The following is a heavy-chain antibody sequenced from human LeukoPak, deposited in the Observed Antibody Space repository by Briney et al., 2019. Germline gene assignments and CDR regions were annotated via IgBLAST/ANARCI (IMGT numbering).Heavy chain of an antibody. CDR2: IIPIFGTA. Sequence: ASVKVSCKASGGTLSSYAISWVRQAPGQGLEWMGGIIPIFGTANYAQKFQGRVTITADESTSTAYMELSSLRSEDTAVYYCARDRGGYDQYYGMDVWGQGTTVTVSS. CDR1: GGTLSSYA. D-gene: IGHD3-10*01. V-gene: IGHV1-69*13. J-gene: IGHJ6*02. CDR3: ARDRGGYDQYYGMDV.